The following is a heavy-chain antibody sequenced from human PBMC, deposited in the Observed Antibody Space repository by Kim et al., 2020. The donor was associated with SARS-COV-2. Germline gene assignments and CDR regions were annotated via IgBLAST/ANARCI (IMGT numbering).Heavy chain of an antibody. Sequence: NPSLNSRVTISVATSKNQFSLKLSSVTAADTAIYYCARAGSGWPEYYFDYWGQGTLVTVSS. D-gene: IGHD6-19*01. J-gene: IGHJ4*02. CDR3: ARAGSGWPEYYFDY. V-gene: IGHV4-34*01.